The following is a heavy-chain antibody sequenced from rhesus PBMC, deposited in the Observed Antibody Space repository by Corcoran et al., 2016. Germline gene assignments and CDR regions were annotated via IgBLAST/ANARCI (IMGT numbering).Heavy chain of an antibody. V-gene: IGHV4-169*02. Sequence: QLQLQESGPGLVKPSETLSVTCAVSGGSISSSYWSWIRQAPGKGLEWIGCIYGSGSDTNSNPSLKSRVTLSVDTSKNQLSLKLSSVTAADTAVYYCASHSGSWYYFDHWGQGVLVTVSS. CDR1: GGSISSSY. D-gene: IGHD6-25*01. CDR2: IYGSGSDT. J-gene: IGHJ4*01. CDR3: ASHSGSWYYFDH.